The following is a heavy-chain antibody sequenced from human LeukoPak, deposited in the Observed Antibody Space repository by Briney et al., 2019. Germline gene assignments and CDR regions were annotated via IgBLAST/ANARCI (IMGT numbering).Heavy chain of an antibody. Sequence: SETLSLTCAVYGGSFSGYYWSWIRQPPGKGLEWIGSIYYSGSTYYNPSLKSRVTISVDTSKNQFSLKLSSVTAADTAVYYCARRGVGYSYGQRPFDYWGQGTLVTVSS. CDR1: GGSFSGYY. CDR2: IYYSGST. V-gene: IGHV4-34*01. D-gene: IGHD5-18*01. CDR3: ARRGVGYSYGQRPFDY. J-gene: IGHJ4*02.